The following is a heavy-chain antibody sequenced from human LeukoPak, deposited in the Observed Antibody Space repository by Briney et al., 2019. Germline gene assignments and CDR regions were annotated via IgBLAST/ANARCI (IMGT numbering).Heavy chain of an antibody. CDR2: IFPSGGEI. Sequence: GGSLRLSCAASGFTFSTFAMIWVRQPPGKGLGWVSSIFPSGGEIHYADSVRGRFAISRDNSKSTLSLQMNSLRAEDTAIYYCATYRQVLLPFESWGQGTLVTVSS. D-gene: IGHD2-8*02. CDR3: ATYRQVLLPFES. CDR1: GFTFSTFA. J-gene: IGHJ4*02. V-gene: IGHV3-23*01.